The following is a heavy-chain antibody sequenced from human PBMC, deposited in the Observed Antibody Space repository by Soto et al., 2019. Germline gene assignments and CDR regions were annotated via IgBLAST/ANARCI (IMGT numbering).Heavy chain of an antibody. Sequence: EVQLVESGGGLVKPGGSLRLSCAASGFTFSSYSMNWVRQAPGKGLEWVSSISSSSSYIYYADSVKGRFTISRDNAKNYLYLQMNSLRAEDTAVYYCARGLYYYDSSGYYFAWGQGTLVTVSS. CDR1: GFTFSSYS. J-gene: IGHJ4*02. CDR2: ISSSSSYI. CDR3: ARGLYYYDSSGYYFA. D-gene: IGHD3-22*01. V-gene: IGHV3-21*01.